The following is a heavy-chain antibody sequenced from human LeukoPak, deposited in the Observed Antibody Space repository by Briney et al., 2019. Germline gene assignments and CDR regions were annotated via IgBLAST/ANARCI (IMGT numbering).Heavy chain of an antibody. CDR3: ARGKVDFAF. V-gene: IGHV3-7*01. J-gene: IGHJ4*02. D-gene: IGHD3-9*01. CDR1: GFTFSTYW. CDR2: IKQDGSEK. Sequence: GGSLRLSCAASGFTFSTYWMNWFRQTPGKGLEWVANIKQDGSEKYYVDSVKGRFTISRDDAKNSVYLQMNSLTAADTAVYYCARGKVDFAFWGQGTLVTVSS.